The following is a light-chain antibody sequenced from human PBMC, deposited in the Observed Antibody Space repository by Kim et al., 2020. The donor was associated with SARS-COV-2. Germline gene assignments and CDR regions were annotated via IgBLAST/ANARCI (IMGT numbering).Light chain of an antibody. CDR2: KAS. J-gene: IGKJ2*01. CDR1: QSISSW. CDR3: QQYNTYPYT. Sequence: SASVGDRVTISCRASQSISSWMAWYQQKSGQAPKLLIYKASTLESGVPSRFSGSGSGTEFTLTISSLQPDDFATYYCQQYNTYPYTFGQGTKLEI. V-gene: IGKV1-5*03.